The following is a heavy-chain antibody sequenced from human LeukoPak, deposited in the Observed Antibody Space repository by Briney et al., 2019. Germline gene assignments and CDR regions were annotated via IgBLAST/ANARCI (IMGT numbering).Heavy chain of an antibody. CDR2: INPNSGGT. Sequence: ASVTVSFKASVYTFTGYYMHWVRQAPGQGREWMGWINPNSGGTNYAQKFQGRVTMTRDTSISTAYMELSRLRSDDTAVYYCASLDCGGDRYSGKNWGQGTLVTVSS. CDR1: VYTFTGYY. V-gene: IGHV1-2*02. J-gene: IGHJ4*02. CDR3: ASLDCGGDRYSGKN. D-gene: IGHD2-21*02.